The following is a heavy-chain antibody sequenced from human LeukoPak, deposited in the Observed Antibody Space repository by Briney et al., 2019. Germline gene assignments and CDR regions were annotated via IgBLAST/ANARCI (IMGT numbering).Heavy chain of an antibody. CDR2: IWYDGSNK. Sequence: GGSLRLSCAASGITFRSYGIHWVRQAPGKGLEWVAFIWYDGSNKYYADSVKGRFTISRDNSKNTLYLQMNSLRAEDTAVYYCARGYDSSGYYGGEYYFDYWGQGTLVTVSS. CDR3: ARGYDSSGYYGGEYYFDY. V-gene: IGHV3-30*02. CDR1: GITFRSYG. D-gene: IGHD3-22*01. J-gene: IGHJ4*02.